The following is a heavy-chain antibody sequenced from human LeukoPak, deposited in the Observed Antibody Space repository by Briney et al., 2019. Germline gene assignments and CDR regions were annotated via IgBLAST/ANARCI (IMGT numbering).Heavy chain of an antibody. CDR2: ISGSGGST. V-gene: IGHV3-23*01. D-gene: IGHD3-10*01. CDR1: GFTFSSYA. CDR3: AKDGGRFTMVRGVYSGGYYFDY. Sequence: GGSLRLSCAASGFTFSSYAMSWVRQAPGKGLEWVSAISGSGGSTYYADSVKGRFTISRDNSKNTLYLQMNSLRAEDTAVYYCAKDGGRFTMVRGVYSGGYYFDYWGQGTLVTVSS. J-gene: IGHJ4*02.